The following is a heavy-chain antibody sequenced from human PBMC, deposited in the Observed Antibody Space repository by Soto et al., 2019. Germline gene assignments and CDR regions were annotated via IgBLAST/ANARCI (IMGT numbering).Heavy chain of an antibody. J-gene: IGHJ4*02. Sequence: PGGSLRLSCAASGFTFSSYAMSWVRQAPGKGLEWVSAISGSGGSTYYADSVKGRFTISRDNYKNTLYLQMNSLRAEDTAVYYCAKETGYSSSWEKIDYWGQGTLVTVSS. CDR1: GFTFSSYA. CDR3: AKETGYSSSWEKIDY. CDR2: ISGSGGST. V-gene: IGHV3-23*01. D-gene: IGHD6-13*01.